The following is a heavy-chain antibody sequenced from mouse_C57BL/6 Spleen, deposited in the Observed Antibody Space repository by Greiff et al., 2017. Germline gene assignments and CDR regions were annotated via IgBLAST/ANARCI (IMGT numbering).Heavy chain of an antibody. D-gene: IGHD1-1*01. CDR1: GFHIKNTY. CDR3: ASSTVVAPMDD. CDR2: IDPANGNT. Sequence: VQLQQSVAELVRPGASVKLSCTASGFHIKNTYMHWVKQRPEQGLEWIGRIDPANGNTKYAPKFQGKATITADTSSNTAYLQLSSLTSEDTAIYYCASSTVVAPMDDWGQGTSVTVSS. V-gene: IGHV14-3*01. J-gene: IGHJ4*01.